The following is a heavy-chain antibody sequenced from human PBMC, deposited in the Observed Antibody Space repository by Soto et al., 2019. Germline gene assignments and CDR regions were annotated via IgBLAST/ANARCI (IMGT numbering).Heavy chain of an antibody. CDR2: TSSSGSTT. J-gene: IGHJ6*02. V-gene: IGHV3-11*01. Sequence: QVQLVESGGGLVKPGGSLRLSFAASGFSFSDYYMSWIRQAPGKGLEWVSYTSSSGSTTYYADSVKGRFTVSRDNAKDSLWLQVNSLRADDTAVYYCARNGYCSRDACSYGVDVWGQGTTVTVSS. D-gene: IGHD2-15*01. CDR3: ARNGYCSRDACSYGVDV. CDR1: GFSFSDYY.